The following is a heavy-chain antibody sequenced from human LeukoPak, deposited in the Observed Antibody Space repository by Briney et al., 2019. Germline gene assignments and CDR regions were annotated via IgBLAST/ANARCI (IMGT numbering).Heavy chain of an antibody. V-gene: IGHV3-23*01. CDR3: AKDLLVGATRGPFDY. CDR2: ISGSGGST. CDR1: GFTFSSYA. D-gene: IGHD1-26*01. J-gene: IGHJ4*02. Sequence: GGSLRLSCAASGFTFSSYAMSWVRQAPGKGLEWVSVISGSGGSTYYVDSVKGRFTISRDNSKNTLYLQMNSLRAEDTAVYYCAKDLLVGATRGPFDYWGQGTLVTVSS.